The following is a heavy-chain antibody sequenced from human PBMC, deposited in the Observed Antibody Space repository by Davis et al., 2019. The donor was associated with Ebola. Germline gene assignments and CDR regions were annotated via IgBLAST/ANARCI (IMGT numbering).Heavy chain of an antibody. D-gene: IGHD2-21*01. Sequence: SETLSLTCTVSGGSISSYYWSWIRQPPGKGLEWIGYIYYSGSTNYNPSLKSRFTISVDTSKNQFSLILSSVTAADAAVYYCARERGVRIDPWGQGTLVTVSS. J-gene: IGHJ5*02. V-gene: IGHV4-59*01. CDR3: ARERGVRIDP. CDR2: IYYSGST. CDR1: GGSISSYY.